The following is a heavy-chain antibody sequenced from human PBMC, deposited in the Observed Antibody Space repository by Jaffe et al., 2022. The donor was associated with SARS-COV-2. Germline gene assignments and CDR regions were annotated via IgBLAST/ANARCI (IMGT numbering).Heavy chain of an antibody. Sequence: QVQLVQSGAEVKKPGASVKVSCKASGYTFTSYYMHWVRQAPGQGLEWMGIINPSGGSTSYAQKFQGRVTMTRDTSTSTVYMELSSLRSEDTAVYYCARGGMGLVRGKSYYYYGMDVWGQGTTVTVSS. V-gene: IGHV1-46*01. J-gene: IGHJ6*02. D-gene: IGHD6-19*01. CDR1: GYTFTSYY. CDR2: INPSGGST. CDR3: ARGGMGLVRGKSYYYYGMDV.